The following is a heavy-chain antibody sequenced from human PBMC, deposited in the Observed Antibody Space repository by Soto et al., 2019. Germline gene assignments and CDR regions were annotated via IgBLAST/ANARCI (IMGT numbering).Heavy chain of an antibody. CDR2: IYSSGGT. D-gene: IGHD5-12*01. Sequence: QVQLQESGPGLVKPSETLSLTCTVSGDSVSSGSYYWTWIRQPPGKGLEWIGYIYSSGGTSYSPPLKRRVTISVDTSKNQFPLKLNSVTAADTAVYYCARDGDGYNYWGQGTLVTVSS. CDR1: GDSVSSGSYY. CDR3: ARDGDGYNY. J-gene: IGHJ4*02. V-gene: IGHV4-61*01.